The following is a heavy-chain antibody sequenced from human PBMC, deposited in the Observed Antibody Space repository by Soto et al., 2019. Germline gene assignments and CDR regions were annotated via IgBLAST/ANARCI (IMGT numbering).Heavy chain of an antibody. CDR2: IRGDGDST. Sequence: GGSLRLSCAASGFSLSTYDMIWVRQAPGKGLEWVSDIRGDGDSTYYADSVKGRFTTSRDKANNTVSLQMNSLRGEDTAVYYCAREAPVAGTNYFDLWGQGTLVTAPQ. CDR3: AREAPVAGTNYFDL. D-gene: IGHD6-19*01. J-gene: IGHJ4*02. V-gene: IGHV3-23*01. CDR1: GFSLSTYD.